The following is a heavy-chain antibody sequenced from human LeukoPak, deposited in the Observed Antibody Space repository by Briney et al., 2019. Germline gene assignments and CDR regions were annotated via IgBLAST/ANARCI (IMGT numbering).Heavy chain of an antibody. CDR1: GFTFSSYW. D-gene: IGHD2-2*01. CDR3: ARGGYCSSTSCYYFDY. V-gene: IGHV3-74*01. CDR2: INSDGSST. Sequence: WGSLRLSCAASGFTFSSYWMHWVRQAPGKGLVWVSRINSDGSSTSYADSVKGRFTISRDNAKNTLYLQMNSLRAEDTAVYSCARGGYCSSTSCYYFDYWGQGTLVTVSS. J-gene: IGHJ4*02.